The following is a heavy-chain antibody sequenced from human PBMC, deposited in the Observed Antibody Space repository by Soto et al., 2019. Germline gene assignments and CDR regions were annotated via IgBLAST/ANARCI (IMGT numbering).Heavy chain of an antibody. CDR1: GFTFSSYG. CDR3: ASGSPGAFDI. J-gene: IGHJ3*02. CDR2: IWYDGSNK. Sequence: QVQLVESGGGVVQPGRSLRLSCAASGFTFSSYGMHWVRQAPGKGLEWVAVIWYDGSNKYYADSVKGRFTISRDNSKNTLYLQMNSPRAEDTAVYYCASGSPGAFDIWGQGTMVTVSS. V-gene: IGHV3-33*01.